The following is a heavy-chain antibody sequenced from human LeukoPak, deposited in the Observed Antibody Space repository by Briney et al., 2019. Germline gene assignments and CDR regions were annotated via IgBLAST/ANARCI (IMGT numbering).Heavy chain of an antibody. Sequence: ASVKVSCKASGYTFTSYDINWVRQATGQGLEWMGCMNPNSGNTGYAQKFQGRVTMTRNTSISTAYMELSSLRSEDTAVYYCARITAGYSSSWYNYYYYYMDVWGKGTTVTVSS. D-gene: IGHD6-13*01. V-gene: IGHV1-8*01. CDR1: GYTFTSYD. J-gene: IGHJ6*03. CDR3: ARITAGYSSSWYNYYYYYMDV. CDR2: MNPNSGNT.